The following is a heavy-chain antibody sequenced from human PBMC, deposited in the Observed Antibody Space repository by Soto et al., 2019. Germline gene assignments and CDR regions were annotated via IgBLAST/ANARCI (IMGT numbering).Heavy chain of an antibody. CDR2: IDPSDSYT. CDR3: ARHGKGVVVAYYGMDV. Sequence: GESLKISCQGSGYSFTSYWISWVRQMPGKGLEWMGRIDPSDSYTNYSPSFQGHVTISADKSISTAYLQWSSLKASDTAMYYCARHGKGVVVAYYGMDVWGQGTTVTVSS. V-gene: IGHV5-10-1*01. CDR1: GYSFTSYW. D-gene: IGHD2-15*01. J-gene: IGHJ6*02.